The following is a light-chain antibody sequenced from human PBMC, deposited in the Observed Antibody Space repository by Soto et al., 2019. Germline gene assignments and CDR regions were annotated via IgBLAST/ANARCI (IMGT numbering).Light chain of an antibody. CDR3: QQYVSLPWA. CDR2: GAS. J-gene: IGKJ1*01. V-gene: IGKV3-20*01. Sequence: EIVLAQSPGTLSLSPGESATLSCRASQSVRSSFLAWYQQKAGQAPRRLIYGASRRATGITDRFSGSGSGTDVTLTISRLEPEDCAVYYCQQYVSLPWACGRGNKVEI. CDR1: QSVRSSF.